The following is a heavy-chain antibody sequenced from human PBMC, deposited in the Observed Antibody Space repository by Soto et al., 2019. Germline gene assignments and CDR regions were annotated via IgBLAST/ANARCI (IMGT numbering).Heavy chain of an antibody. CDR3: ARYCSGGSCPHMYYFDY. CDR1: GGSFNGYY. D-gene: IGHD2-15*01. CDR2: INHSGST. Sequence: QVQLQQWGAGLLKPSETLSLTCAVYGGSFNGYYWSWIRQPPGKGLEWIGEINHSGSTNYNPSLKSRVTISVDTSKNQFSLKLSSVTAADTAVYYCARYCSGGSCPHMYYFDYWGQGTLVTVSS. V-gene: IGHV4-34*01. J-gene: IGHJ4*02.